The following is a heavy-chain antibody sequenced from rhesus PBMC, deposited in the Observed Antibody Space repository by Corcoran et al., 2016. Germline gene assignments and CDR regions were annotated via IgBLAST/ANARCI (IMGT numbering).Heavy chain of an antibody. Sequence: EVQLVESGGGLVQPGGSLKLSCAASGCTFSSYGMRWVSQAPGKGLEGVSAINSDGGSPYYANSVKGPFPISRDNSTNTLSLQMNSLRAEDTAVYYCAKDLLRYYSGSYYLDYWGQGVLVTVSS. V-gene: IGHV3S5*01. J-gene: IGHJ4*01. D-gene: IGHD3-16*01. CDR1: GCTFSSYG. CDR3: AKDLLRYYSGSYYLDY. CDR2: INSDGGSP.